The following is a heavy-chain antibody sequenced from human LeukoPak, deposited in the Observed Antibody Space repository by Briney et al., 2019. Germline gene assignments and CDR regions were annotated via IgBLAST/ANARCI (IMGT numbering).Heavy chain of an antibody. CDR1: GGSVTITNW. CDR3: AREGGFYRPLDY. D-gene: IGHD3-3*01. Sequence: SETLSLTRDVSGGSVTITNWWAWVRQPPGKGLDGIGVVPIDGRTNYNPSLKGRLIMTMDLPENHISMKLTSVTAADTAVYYCAREGGFYRPLDYSGQGTLVTVSS. J-gene: IGHJ4*02. CDR2: VPIDGRT. V-gene: IGHV4-4*02.